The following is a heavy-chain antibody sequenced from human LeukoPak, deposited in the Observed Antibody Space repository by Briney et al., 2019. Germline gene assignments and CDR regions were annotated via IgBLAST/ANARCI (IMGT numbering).Heavy chain of an antibody. D-gene: IGHD6-13*01. J-gene: IGHJ4*02. CDR2: IYYSGST. CDR3: ARGGWGIAAAGSFDY. V-gene: IGHV4-39*07. CDR1: GGSISSSSYY. Sequence: SETLSLTCTVSGGSISSSSYYWGWIRQPPGKGLEWIGSIYYSGSTYYNPSLKSRVTISVDTSKNQFSLKLSSVTAADTAVYYCARGGWGIAAAGSFDYWGQGTLVTVSS.